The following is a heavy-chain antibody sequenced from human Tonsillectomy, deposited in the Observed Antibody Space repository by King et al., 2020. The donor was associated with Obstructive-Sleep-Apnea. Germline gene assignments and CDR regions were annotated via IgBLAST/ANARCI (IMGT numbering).Heavy chain of an antibody. CDR1: GFTFSSYA. V-gene: IGHV3-30-3*01. D-gene: IGHD2-2*01. CDR2: ISYDGSNK. CDR3: ARDRCSSTSCYWDY. J-gene: IGHJ4*02. Sequence: VQLVESGGGVVQPGRSLRLSCAASGFTFSSYAMHLVRQAPGKGLEWVAVISYDGSNKYYADSVKGRFTISRDNSKNTLYLQMNSLRAEDTAVYYCARDRCSSTSCYWDYWGQGTLVTVSS.